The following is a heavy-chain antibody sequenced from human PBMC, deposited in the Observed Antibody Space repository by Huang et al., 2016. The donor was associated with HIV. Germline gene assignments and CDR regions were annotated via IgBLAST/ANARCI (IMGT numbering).Heavy chain of an antibody. V-gene: IGHV1-69*12. CDR2: IIPMFGTP. J-gene: IGHJ4*02. CDR3: ARGQLGSYGDYDVLY. D-gene: IGHD4-17*01. CDR1: GGTFSKYA. Sequence: QVQLVQSGAEVKTPGSSVKVSCKASGGTFSKYAISWVRQAPGHGREWMGGIIPMFGTPNYARKFQGRVTITAYDSTSTTYVEVSSLRSEDTALYYCARGQLGSYGDYDVLYWGQGTLVTVSS.